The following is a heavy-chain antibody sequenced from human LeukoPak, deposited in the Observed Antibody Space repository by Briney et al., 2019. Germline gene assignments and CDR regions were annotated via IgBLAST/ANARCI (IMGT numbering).Heavy chain of an antibody. CDR1: GVSIHTYY. CDR2: IYNGGNT. D-gene: IGHD3-10*01. CDR3: AAGPCELDF. V-gene: IGHV4-4*09. Sequence: SETLSLTCTVSGVSIHTYYASWIRQAPGKGLEFIGFIYNGGNTNYNPSLYSRATISVDTSNNQDSLSLNSLTAADTAMYYCAAGPCELDFLGQGTLVTVSS. J-gene: IGHJ4*02.